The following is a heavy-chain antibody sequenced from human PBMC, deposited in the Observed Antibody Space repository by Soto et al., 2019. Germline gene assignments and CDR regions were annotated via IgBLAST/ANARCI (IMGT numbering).Heavy chain of an antibody. J-gene: IGHJ4*02. CDR1: GFSLSTSGVG. CDR3: AHSLRGYGSGRSFDY. V-gene: IGHV2-5*02. D-gene: IGHD3-10*01. Sequence: QITLKESGPTLVKPTQTLTLTCTFSGFSLSTSGVGVGWIRQPPGKALEWLALIYWDDDKRYSPSLKSRLTIXXDXSXXQVVLTMTNMDPVDTATYYCAHSLRGYGSGRSFDYWGQGTLVTVSS. CDR2: IYWDDDK.